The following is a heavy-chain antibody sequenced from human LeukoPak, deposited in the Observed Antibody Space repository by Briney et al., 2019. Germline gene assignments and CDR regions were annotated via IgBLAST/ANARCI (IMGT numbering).Heavy chain of an antibody. CDR3: ARVYGDKSIWFDH. D-gene: IGHD4-23*01. CDR2: IYYSGGT. CDR1: GGSISSRSYY. J-gene: IGHJ5*02. Sequence: PSETLSLTCTVSGGSISSRSYYWGWVRQPPGRGVEWIGSIYYSGGTYYNPSLKSRVTISVDTSKNQFSLRLTSVTAADTAVYYCARVYGDKSIWFDHWGQGILVTVSS. V-gene: IGHV4-39*01.